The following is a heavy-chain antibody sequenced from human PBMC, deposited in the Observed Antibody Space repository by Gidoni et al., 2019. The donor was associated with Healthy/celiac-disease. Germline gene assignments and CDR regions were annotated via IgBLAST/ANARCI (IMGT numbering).Heavy chain of an antibody. CDR3: AKDLKKFYPDAFDI. V-gene: IGHV3-30*18. Sequence: QVQLVESGGGVVQPGRSLRLSCAASGFTFSSYGMHWVRQAPGKGLEWVAVISYDGSNKYYADSVKGRFTISRDNSKNTLYLQMNSLRAEDTAVYYCAKDLKKFYPDAFDIWGQGTMVTVSS. CDR2: ISYDGSNK. J-gene: IGHJ3*02. CDR1: GFTFSSYG.